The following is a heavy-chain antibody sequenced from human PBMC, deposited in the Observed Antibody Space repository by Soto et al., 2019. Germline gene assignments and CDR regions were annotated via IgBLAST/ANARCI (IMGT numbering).Heavy chain of an antibody. J-gene: IGHJ4*02. D-gene: IGHD6-19*01. CDR3: AREGRIGWLGIDH. CDR2: ISTYDVNT. V-gene: IGHV1-18*01. Sequence: QVQLVQSGPEVRKPGASVKVSCTASGYTFTRHGFSWVRQAPGQGLEWMGWISTYDVNTHYAQNFHGRVTMTADTSASTVYMELTSLRPDDTAMYFCAREGRIGWLGIDHWGQGTLVTVSS. CDR1: GYTFTRHG.